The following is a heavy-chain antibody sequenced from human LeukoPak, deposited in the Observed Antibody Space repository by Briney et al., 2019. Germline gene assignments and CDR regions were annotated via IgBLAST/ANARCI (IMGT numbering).Heavy chain of an antibody. D-gene: IGHD3-10*01. Sequence: ASVKVSCKASGYTFTGYYMHWVRQATGQGLEWMGWMNPNSGNAAYAQKFQGRVTMTRNTSINTAYMELSSLRSEDTAVYFCARYYGSGSYSLKYWGQGTPVTVSS. CDR2: MNPNSGNA. V-gene: IGHV1-8*02. CDR1: GYTFTGYY. J-gene: IGHJ4*02. CDR3: ARYYGSGSYSLKY.